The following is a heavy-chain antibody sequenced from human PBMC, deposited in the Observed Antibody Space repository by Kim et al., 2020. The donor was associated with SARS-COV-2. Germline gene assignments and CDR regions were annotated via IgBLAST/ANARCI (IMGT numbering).Heavy chain of an antibody. Sequence: PGTGLEWVGWSNPNTWNPTYAQGFTGRFVFSLDTSVSTAYLQISSLKAEDTAVYYCARTNYDSFYYMDVWGKGTTVTVSS. V-gene: IGHV7-4-1*02. CDR3: ARTNYDSFYYMDV. J-gene: IGHJ6*03. CDR2: SNPNTWNP.